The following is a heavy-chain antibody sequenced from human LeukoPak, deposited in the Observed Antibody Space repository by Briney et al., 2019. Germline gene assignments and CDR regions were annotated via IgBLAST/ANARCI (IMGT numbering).Heavy chain of an antibody. D-gene: IGHD1-26*01. Sequence: PGGSLRLSCAASGFTFSSYSMNWVRQAPGKGLEWVSYISTSSSTIYYADSVKGRFTISRDNSKNTLYLQMNSLRAEDTAVYYCAKDRHKGGATHYFDYWGQGTLVTVSS. CDR3: AKDRHKGGATHYFDY. CDR2: ISTSSSTI. CDR1: GFTFSSYS. V-gene: IGHV3-48*01. J-gene: IGHJ4*02.